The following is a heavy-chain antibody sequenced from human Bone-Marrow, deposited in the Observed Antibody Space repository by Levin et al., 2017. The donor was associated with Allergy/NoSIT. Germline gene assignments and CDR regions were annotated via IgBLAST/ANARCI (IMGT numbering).Heavy chain of an antibody. V-gene: IGHV3-66*01. J-gene: IGHJ4*02. D-gene: IGHD3-22*01. Sequence: GESLKISCAASGFTVSISYMMWVRQAPGKGLECVSVIYRGGSTYYADSVKGRFTISRDNSKNTLYLQMNSLRAEDTAVYYCARSRSYYYDSSGDYRKEPYDHWGQGTLVTVSS. CDR3: ARSRSYYYDSSGDYRKEPYDH. CDR2: IYRGGST. CDR1: GFTVSISY.